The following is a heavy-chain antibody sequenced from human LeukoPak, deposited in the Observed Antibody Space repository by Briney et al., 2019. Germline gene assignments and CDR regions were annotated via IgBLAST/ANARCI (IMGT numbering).Heavy chain of an antibody. CDR3: AKGGHHFNPFYN. CDR1: GFTFSTSP. V-gene: IGHV3-23*01. J-gene: IGHJ4*02. CDR2: IHAGGSDP. Sequence: GGSLRLSCAVSGFTFSTSPMAWVRRAPGKGLEWVSSIHAGGSDPFCADSVQGRCIISRDNSKNTLSLQLSNLRAEDTAIYFCAKGGHHFNPFYNWGQGTLVTVSS.